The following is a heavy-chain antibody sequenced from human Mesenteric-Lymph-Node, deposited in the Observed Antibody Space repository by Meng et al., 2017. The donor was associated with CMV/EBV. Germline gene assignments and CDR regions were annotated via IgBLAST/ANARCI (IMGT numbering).Heavy chain of an antibody. CDR2: ISSSGSTI. CDR1: GFTFSDYY. Sequence: GESLKISCAASGFTFSDYYMSWIRQAPGKGLEWVSYISSSGSTIYYADSVKGRFTISRDNAKNSLYLQMNSLRAEDTAVYYCARDDYDSHYYYGMDVWGQGTTVTVSS. CDR3: ARDDYDSHYYYGMDV. J-gene: IGHJ6*02. V-gene: IGHV3-11*04. D-gene: IGHD3-3*01.